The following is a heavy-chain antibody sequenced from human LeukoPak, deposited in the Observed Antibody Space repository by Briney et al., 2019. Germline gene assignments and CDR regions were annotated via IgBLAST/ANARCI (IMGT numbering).Heavy chain of an antibody. Sequence: SETLSLTCTVSGGSISSGDYYWSWIRQPPRKGLEWIGYIYYSGSTYYNPSLKSRVTISVDTSKNQFSLKLSSVTAADTAVYYCASNRGYSYGYGYWGQGTLVTVSS. CDR2: IYYSGST. CDR3: ASNRGYSYGYGY. D-gene: IGHD5-18*01. CDR1: GGSISSGDYY. J-gene: IGHJ4*02. V-gene: IGHV4-30-4*08.